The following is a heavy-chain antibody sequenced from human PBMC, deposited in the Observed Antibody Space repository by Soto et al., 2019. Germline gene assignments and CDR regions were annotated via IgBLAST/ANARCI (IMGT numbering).Heavy chain of an antibody. V-gene: IGHV4-34*01. D-gene: IGHD2-21*01. CDR2: TDHSAST. Sequence: PSETLSLTWAVYGGGFSGYYWSWMCSHPGTEQEWTGETDHSASTNYNPSLKSRVSRSVDTSKNQFSLKLSSVTAADTAVYYCARAKGLWRKTGPNFDYWGQGTLVTVSS. CDR1: GGGFSGYY. CDR3: ARAKGLWRKTGPNFDY. J-gene: IGHJ4*02.